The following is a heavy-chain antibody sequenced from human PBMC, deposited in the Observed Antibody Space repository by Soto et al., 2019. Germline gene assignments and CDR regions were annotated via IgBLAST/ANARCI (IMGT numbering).Heavy chain of an antibody. J-gene: IGHJ5*02. Sequence: SGTLSLTCTVSGASISGFYWSWIRKSAGKGLEWIGRIYATGATDYNPSLKSRVMMSVDTSKKQFSLKLRSVTAADTAVYYCVRDGTKTLRDWFDPWGQGISVTVSS. D-gene: IGHD1-1*01. CDR3: VRDGTKTLRDWFDP. CDR2: IYATGAT. V-gene: IGHV4-4*07. CDR1: GASISGFY.